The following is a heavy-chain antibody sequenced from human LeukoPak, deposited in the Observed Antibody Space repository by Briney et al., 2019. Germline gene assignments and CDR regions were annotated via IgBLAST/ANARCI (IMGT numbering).Heavy chain of an antibody. CDR2: FSGSGGST. CDR1: GFTFSTYA. D-gene: IGHD5-18*01. Sequence: GGSLRLSCAASGFTFSTYAMSWVRPAPGKGLEWVSSFSGSGGSTYYADSVKGRFTISRDNSKNTLYLQMNSLRAEDTAVYYCAKDLGMQVWFPLWGQGTLVTVSS. J-gene: IGHJ4*02. V-gene: IGHV3-23*01. CDR3: AKDLGMQVWFPL.